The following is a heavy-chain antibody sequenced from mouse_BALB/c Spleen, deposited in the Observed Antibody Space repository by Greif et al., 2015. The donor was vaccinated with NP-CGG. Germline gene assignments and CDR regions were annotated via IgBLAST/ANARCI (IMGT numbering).Heavy chain of an antibody. CDR2: IRNKANGYTT. V-gene: IGHV7-3*02. Sequence: EVMLVESGGGLVQPGGSLRLSCATSGFTFTDYYMSWVRRPPGKALEWLGFIRNKANGYTTEYSASVKGRFTISRDNSQSILYLQMNTLRAEDSATDYCARDMRGNYAMDYWGQGTSVTVSS. CDR3: ARDMRGNYAMDY. CDR1: GFTFTDYY. J-gene: IGHJ4*01.